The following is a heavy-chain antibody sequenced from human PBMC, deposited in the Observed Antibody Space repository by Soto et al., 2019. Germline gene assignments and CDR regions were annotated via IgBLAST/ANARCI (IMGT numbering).Heavy chain of an antibody. V-gene: IGHV1-8*01. CDR1: GYSFSTYD. D-gene: IGHD2-2*02. CDR2: VNPKSGNT. CDR3: ARPYCDSTSCYTDWFDP. Sequence: QVQLVQSGAEVKKPGASVKVSCKASGYSFSTYDINWVRQAAGQGLEWMGWVNPKSGNTDYAQRFRGRVTMNSNTSISTAYMELSALTPEDTAVYYCARPYCDSTSCYTDWFDPWGEGTLVTVSS. J-gene: IGHJ5*02.